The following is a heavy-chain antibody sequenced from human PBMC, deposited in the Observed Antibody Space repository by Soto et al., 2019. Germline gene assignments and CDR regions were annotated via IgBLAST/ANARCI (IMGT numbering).Heavy chain of an antibody. D-gene: IGHD6-6*01. CDR3: AREVVSSPPEGYNWFDP. Sequence: SETLSLTCTVSGGSLSSGGYYWSWIRQHPGKGLAWIGYIYYSGSTYYNPSLKSRVTISVDTSKNQFSLKLSSVTAADTAVYYCAREVVSSPPEGYNWFDPWGQGTLVTVSS. V-gene: IGHV4-31*03. J-gene: IGHJ5*02. CDR2: IYYSGST. CDR1: GGSLSSGGYY.